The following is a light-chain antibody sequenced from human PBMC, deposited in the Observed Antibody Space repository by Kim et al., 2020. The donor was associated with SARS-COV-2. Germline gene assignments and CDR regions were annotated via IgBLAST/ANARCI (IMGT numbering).Light chain of an antibody. CDR2: SAS. Sequence: SVEDRVTITCRASERVDTYVNWYQQKPGKAPNLLIYSASYLQSGVPSRFSGGGSGTEFTLTISSLQPEDYATYFCQQTYSSLTVTFGQGTRLEI. CDR1: ERVDTY. J-gene: IGKJ5*01. V-gene: IGKV1-39*01. CDR3: QQTYSSLTVT.